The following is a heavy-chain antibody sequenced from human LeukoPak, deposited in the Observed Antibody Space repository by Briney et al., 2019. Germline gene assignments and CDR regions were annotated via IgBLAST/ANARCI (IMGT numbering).Heavy chain of an antibody. Sequence: PSETLSLTCTVSGGSISSSSYYWGWIRQPPGKGLEWIGSIYYSGSTHYNPSLKSRVTISVDTSKNQFSLKLSSVTAADTAVYYCASVSVGATEIDYWGQGTLVTVSS. CDR1: GGSISSSSYY. V-gene: IGHV4-39*01. CDR3: ASVSVGATEIDY. J-gene: IGHJ4*02. CDR2: IYYSGST. D-gene: IGHD1-26*01.